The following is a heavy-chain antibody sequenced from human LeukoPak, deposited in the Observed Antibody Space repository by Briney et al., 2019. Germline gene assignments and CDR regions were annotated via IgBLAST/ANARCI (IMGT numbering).Heavy chain of an antibody. D-gene: IGHD4-17*01. Sequence: ASVKVSCKASGYTFTSYAMNWVRQAPGQGLEWMGWINTNTGNPTYAQGFTGRFVFSLDTSVSTAYLQISSLKAEDTAVYYCARKMASVTTYCFGYWGQGTLVTVSS. CDR1: GYTFTSYA. J-gene: IGHJ4*02. CDR2: INTNTGNP. CDR3: ARKMASVTTYCFGY. V-gene: IGHV7-4-1*02.